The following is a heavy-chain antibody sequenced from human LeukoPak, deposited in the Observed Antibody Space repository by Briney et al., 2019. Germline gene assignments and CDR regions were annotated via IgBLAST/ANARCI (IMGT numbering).Heavy chain of an antibody. CDR1: GFTFSSYS. Sequence: GGSLRLSCAASGFTFSSYSMNWVRQAPGKGLEWVSSISSSSSYIYYADLVKGRFTISRDNAKNSLYLQMNSLRAEDTAVYYCARDQHEDYFDYWGQGTLVTVSS. J-gene: IGHJ4*02. CDR2: ISSSSSYI. CDR3: ARDQHEDYFDY. V-gene: IGHV3-21*01.